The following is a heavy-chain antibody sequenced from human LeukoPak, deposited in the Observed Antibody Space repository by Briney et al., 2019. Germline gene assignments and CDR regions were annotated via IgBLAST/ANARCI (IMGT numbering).Heavy chain of an antibody. CDR3: ARGGRWAKPGYFDY. CDR2: IYYSGST. J-gene: IGHJ4*02. V-gene: IGHV4-59*01. CDR1: GGSISSYY. Sequence: PSETLSLTCTVSGGSISSYYWSWIRQPAGKGLEWIGYIYYSGSTNYNPSLKSRVTISVDTSKNQFSLKLSSVTAADTAVYYCARGGRWAKPGYFDYWGQGTLVTVSS. D-gene: IGHD3-16*01.